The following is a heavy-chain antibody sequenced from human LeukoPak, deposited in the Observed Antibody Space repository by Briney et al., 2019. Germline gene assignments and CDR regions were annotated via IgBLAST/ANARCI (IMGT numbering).Heavy chain of an antibody. CDR2: IYYSGST. CDR1: GGSISSGSYY. J-gene: IGHJ3*02. Sequence: PSETLSLTCSVSGGSISSGSYYWSWIRQHPGKGLEWIGYIYYSGSTYYNPSLKSRVTISVDTSKNQFSLKLNSVTAADTAVYYCARLYDSFRAFDIWGRGTKVTVSS. D-gene: IGHD2-8*01. V-gene: IGHV4-31*03. CDR3: ARLYDSFRAFDI.